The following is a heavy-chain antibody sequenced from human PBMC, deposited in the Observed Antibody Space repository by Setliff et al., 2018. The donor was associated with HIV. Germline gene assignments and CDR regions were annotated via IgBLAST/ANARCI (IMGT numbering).Heavy chain of an antibody. CDR1: GGSLSGHY. CDR2: VNHKGVA. D-gene: IGHD2-21*01. CDR3: TRAQIAAPRPFDY. V-gene: IGHV4-34*01. J-gene: IGHJ4*02. Sequence: SETLSLTCAVYGGSLSGHYWTWIRQSPGRGLEWIGEVNHKGVANYSPSLMRRATISADTSKNQFSLRLSSVTAADTALYFCTRAQIAAPRPFDYWGQGTLVTVSS.